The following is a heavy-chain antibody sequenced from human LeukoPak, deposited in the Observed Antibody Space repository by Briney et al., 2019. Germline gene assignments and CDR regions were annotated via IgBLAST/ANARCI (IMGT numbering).Heavy chain of an antibody. V-gene: IGHV1-69*01. D-gene: IGHD2-2*01. CDR2: IIPIFGTA. CDR3: ASGGIGYCSSTSCSSADYYYYMDV. J-gene: IGHJ6*03. Sequence: SVKVSCKASGGTFSSYAICWVRQAPGQGLEWMGGIIPIFGTANYAQKFQGRVTITADESTSTAYMELSSLRSEDTAVYYCASGGIGYCSSTSCSSADYYYYMDVWGKGTTVTVSS. CDR1: GGTFSSYA.